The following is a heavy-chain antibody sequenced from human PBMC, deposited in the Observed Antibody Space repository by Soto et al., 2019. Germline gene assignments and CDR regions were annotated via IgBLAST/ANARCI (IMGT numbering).Heavy chain of an antibody. D-gene: IGHD3-16*02. CDR1: GGSISSYY. V-gene: IGHV4-59*01. Sequence: SETLSLTCTVSGGSISSYYWSWIRQPPGKGLEWIGYIYYSGSTNYNPSLKSRVTISVDTSKNQFSLKLSSVTAADTAVYYCSRKASRNRFFDYWGQGTLVTVSS. J-gene: IGHJ4*02. CDR2: IYYSGST. CDR3: SRKASRNRFFDY.